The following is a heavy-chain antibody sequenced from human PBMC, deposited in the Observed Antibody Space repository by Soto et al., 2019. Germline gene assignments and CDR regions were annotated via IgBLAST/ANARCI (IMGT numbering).Heavy chain of an antibody. J-gene: IGHJ6*02. D-gene: IGHD2-8*01. CDR2: IIPIRGTA. Sequence: QEQLVQSGAEVKKPGSSVKVSCKASGGTFSSYAISWVRQANGQGLECMGGIIPIRGTANYAQKFQGRVTVTAYKSASPAYMELSSLRSEDTAVYYCARDLNFANGVCYHYYGMAFWGQGATVTVSS. CDR1: GGTFSSYA. CDR3: ARDLNFANGVCYHYYGMAF. V-gene: IGHV1-69*06.